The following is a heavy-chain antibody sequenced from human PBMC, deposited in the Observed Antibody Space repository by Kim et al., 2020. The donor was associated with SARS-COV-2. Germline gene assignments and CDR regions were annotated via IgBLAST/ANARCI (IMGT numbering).Heavy chain of an antibody. D-gene: IGHD6-19*01. Sequence: DAVEGRFTSSRDTSKNTLYLQMNSLRAEDTAVYYCAKERRPGTAVAASFDYWGQGTQVTVSS. V-gene: IGHV3-30*02. CDR3: AKERRPGTAVAASFDY. J-gene: IGHJ4*02.